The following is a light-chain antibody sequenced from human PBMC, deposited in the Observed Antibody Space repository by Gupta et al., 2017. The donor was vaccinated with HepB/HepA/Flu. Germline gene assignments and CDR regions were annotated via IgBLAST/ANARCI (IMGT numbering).Light chain of an antibody. V-gene: IGKV3-20*01. J-gene: IGKJ4*01. CDR2: GTS. CDR1: RTVSNLY. Sequence: EVVLTQSPGTLSLSPGETATLSCRASRTVSNLYLSWYQQKPGQAPRLLIFGTSNRATGVPDRFSGSGSGADFSLTISRVEPEDFAVYFCQQEGTPPFTFGGGTTVEI. CDR3: QQEGTPPFT.